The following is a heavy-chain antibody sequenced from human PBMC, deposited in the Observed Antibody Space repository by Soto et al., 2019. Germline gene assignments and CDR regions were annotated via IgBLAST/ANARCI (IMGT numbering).Heavy chain of an antibody. V-gene: IGHV4-4*02. CDR3: ARVGSGWYVGFDP. D-gene: IGHD6-19*01. CDR2: IYHSGST. Sequence: SETLSLTCAVSGGSIISSNCWRLFRHPPGKGLEWIGEIYHSGSTNYNPSLKSRVTISVDKSKNQFSLKLSSVTAADTAVYYCARVGSGWYVGFDPWGQGTLVTVSS. J-gene: IGHJ5*02. CDR1: GGSIISSNC.